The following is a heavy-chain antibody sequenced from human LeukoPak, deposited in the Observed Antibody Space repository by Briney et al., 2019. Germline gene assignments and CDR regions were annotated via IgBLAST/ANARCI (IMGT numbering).Heavy chain of an antibody. Sequence: PGGSLRLSCAASGFTFSSYDMHWVRQGTGKGLEWVSAIGTAGDTYYPGSVKGRFTTSRENAKNSLYLQMNSQRVGDTAVYYCARGYVYSYDYWGQGTLVTASS. CDR2: IGTAGDT. D-gene: IGHD5-18*01. CDR3: ARGYVYSYDY. J-gene: IGHJ4*02. CDR1: GFTFSSYD. V-gene: IGHV3-13*04.